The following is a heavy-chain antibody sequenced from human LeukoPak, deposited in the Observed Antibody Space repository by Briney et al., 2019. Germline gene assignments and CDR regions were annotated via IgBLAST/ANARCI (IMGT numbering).Heavy chain of an antibody. CDR1: GFTFSGYW. CDR3: ATSDDSSGSD. J-gene: IGHJ4*02. CDR2: INLDGSVI. Sequence: GGSLRLSCAASGFTFSGYWMSWARQAPGKGLEWVANINLDGSVIHYVDSAKGRFTISRDNAKNSLYLQMNYLRAEDTAFYYCATSDDSSGSDWGQGTLVTVSS. D-gene: IGHD3-22*01. V-gene: IGHV3-7*01.